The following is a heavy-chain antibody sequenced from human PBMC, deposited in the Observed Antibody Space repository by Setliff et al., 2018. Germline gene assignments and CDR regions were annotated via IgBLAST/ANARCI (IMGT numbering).Heavy chain of an antibody. CDR2: TIPMFGST. D-gene: IGHD3-22*01. J-gene: IGHJ3*02. V-gene: IGHV1-69*05. Sequence: GASVKVSCKASGGTFSSYGISWVRQAPGQGLEWMGGTIPMFGSTKYAQKFQERVTIIKDESTSTAYMEVSSLRTEDTAVYYCARDRKEVVISPSQAAFDIWGQGTMVTVSS. CDR3: ARDRKEVVISPSQAAFDI. CDR1: GGTFSSYG.